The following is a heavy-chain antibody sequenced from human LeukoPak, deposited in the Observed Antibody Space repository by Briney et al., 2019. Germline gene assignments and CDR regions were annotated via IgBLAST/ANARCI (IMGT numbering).Heavy chain of an antibody. CDR1: GFTVSSYF. D-gene: IGHD3-10*01. J-gene: IGHJ4*02. V-gene: IGHV3-53*01. CDR2: IYSGGRA. Sequence: GGSLRLSCAASGFTVSSYFMSWVRQAPGQGLEWVSVIYSGGRAYYADSVKGRFTISRDDSKNTLYLQMNSLRAEDTAVYYCARDQSGSGTFDSWGQGTLVTVSS. CDR3: ARDQSGSGTFDS.